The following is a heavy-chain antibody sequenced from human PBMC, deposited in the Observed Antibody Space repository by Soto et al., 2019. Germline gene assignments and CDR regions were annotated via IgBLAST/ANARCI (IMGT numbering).Heavy chain of an antibody. D-gene: IGHD3-10*01. CDR3: ARGFGRLNY. CDR2: IDGSGTTK. J-gene: IGHJ4*02. V-gene: IGHV3-48*03. CDR1: GFTFNDFE. Sequence: EVQLLESGGGLVQPGGSLRLSCGVSGFTFNDFEMNWVRQAPGKGLEWLAYIDGSGTTKKYADSVRGRFTISRDNPNNSLFLQMSSLSAADTAIDYCARGFGRLNYWGQGTLVSVSS.